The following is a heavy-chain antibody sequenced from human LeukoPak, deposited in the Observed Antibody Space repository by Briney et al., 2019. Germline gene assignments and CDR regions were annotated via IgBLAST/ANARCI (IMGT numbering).Heavy chain of an antibody. CDR3: ARDGFSQYYYVSSGYYFFDY. J-gene: IGHJ4*02. Sequence: GGSLRLSCAASGFTLSSYEINWVRQAPGKGLEWVSYISSSGSTIYYADSVKGRFTISRDNAKNSLYLQMNSLRAEDTAVYYCARDGFSQYYYVSSGYYFFDYWGQGTLVTVPS. D-gene: IGHD3-22*01. V-gene: IGHV3-48*03. CDR1: GFTLSSYE. CDR2: ISSSGSTI.